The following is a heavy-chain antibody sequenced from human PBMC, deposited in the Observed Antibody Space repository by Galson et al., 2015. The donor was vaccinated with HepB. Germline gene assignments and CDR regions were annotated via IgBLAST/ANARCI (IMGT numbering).Heavy chain of an antibody. CDR2: MSYDGTNK. D-gene: IGHD3-9*01. CDR1: GFTFSSYA. CDR3: ARDTRTYYDIFGWFDP. V-gene: IGHV3-30-3*01. Sequence: SLRLSCAASGFTFSSYAMHWVRQAPGKGLEWVAMMSYDGTNKYYADSVKGRFTISRDNSKNTLYLQMNSLRAEDTAVYYCARDTRTYYDIFGWFDPWGQGTLVTVSS. J-gene: IGHJ5*02.